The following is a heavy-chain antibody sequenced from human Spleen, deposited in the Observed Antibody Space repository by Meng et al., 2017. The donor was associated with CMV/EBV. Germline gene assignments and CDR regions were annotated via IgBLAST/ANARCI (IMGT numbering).Heavy chain of an antibody. V-gene: IGHV4-34*01. Sequence: STGSFSNYYWTWIRQPPGKGLEWIGEINHSGSTNCNPSLKSRVSISADTSKNQFSLKLTSVTAADTAVYYCARDPISGEVYRGFDPWGQGTLVTVSS. CDR3: ARDPISGEVYRGFDP. CDR2: INHSGST. J-gene: IGHJ5*02. CDR1: TGSFSNYY. D-gene: IGHD3-3*01.